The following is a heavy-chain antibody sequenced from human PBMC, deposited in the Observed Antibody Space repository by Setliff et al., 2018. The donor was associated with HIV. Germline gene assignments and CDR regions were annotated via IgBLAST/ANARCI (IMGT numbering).Heavy chain of an antibody. V-gene: IGHV4-61*09. CDR2: IHISGTT. CDR1: GGSISSGSDY. J-gene: IGHJ4*02. Sequence: SETLSLTCTVSGGSISSGSDYWSWIRQPAGKGLEWIGQIHISGTTNYNPSLKSRVTISIDTSKHQFSLKLTSVTAADTAVYYCARGGGFWSGQLDYWGQGTLVTVSS. CDR3: ARGGGFWSGQLDY. D-gene: IGHD3-3*01.